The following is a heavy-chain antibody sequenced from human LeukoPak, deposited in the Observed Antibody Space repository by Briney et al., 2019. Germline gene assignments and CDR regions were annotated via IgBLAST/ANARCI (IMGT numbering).Heavy chain of an antibody. D-gene: IGHD3-10*01. V-gene: IGHV1-18*04. CDR2: ISAYNGNT. Sequence: ASVKVSCKASGYTFTSYGISWVRQAPGQGLDWMGGISAYNGNTNYAQKLQGRVTMTTDTSTSTAYMELRSLRSDDTAVYYCARDGRGAGGLQGFDAWGQGTLVTVSS. CDR3: ARDGRGAGGLQGFDA. J-gene: IGHJ5*02. CDR1: GYTFTSYG.